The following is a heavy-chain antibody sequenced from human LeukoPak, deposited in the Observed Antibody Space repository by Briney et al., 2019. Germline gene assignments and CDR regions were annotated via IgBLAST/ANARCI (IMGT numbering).Heavy chain of an antibody. CDR1: GFTFSSYA. J-gene: IGHJ5*02. CDR2: ISGSGGST. V-gene: IGHV3-23*01. Sequence: GGSLRLSCAASGFTFSSYAMSWVRQAPGKGLEWVSAISGSGGSTYYADSVKGRFTISRDNSKNTLYLQMNSLRAEDTAVYYCARGGYCSSTSCYAGSHWVVGVNNWFDPWGQGTLVTVSS. D-gene: IGHD2-2*01. CDR3: ARGGYCSSTSCYAGSHWVVGVNNWFDP.